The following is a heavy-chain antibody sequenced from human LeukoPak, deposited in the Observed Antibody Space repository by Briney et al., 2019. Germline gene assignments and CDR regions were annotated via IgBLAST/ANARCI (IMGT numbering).Heavy chain of an antibody. CDR1: SGSISSGDYY. V-gene: IGHV4-30-4*01. J-gene: IGHJ6*02. CDR2: IYYSGST. Sequence: PSQTLSLTCTVSSGSISSGDYYWSWIRQPPGKGLEWIGYIYYSGSTYYNPSLKSRVTISVDTSKNQFSLKLSSVAAADTAVYYCARSGKGILTGYPDLYYYYYGMDVWGQGTTVTVSS. D-gene: IGHD3-9*01. CDR3: ARSGKGILTGYPDLYYYYYGMDV.